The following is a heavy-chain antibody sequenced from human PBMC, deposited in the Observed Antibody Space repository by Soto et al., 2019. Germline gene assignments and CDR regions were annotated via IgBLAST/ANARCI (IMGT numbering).Heavy chain of an antibody. J-gene: IGHJ4*02. CDR1: GFTFSSYA. V-gene: IGHV3-23*01. CDR3: AKDSSYPAAEPDY. CDR2: ISGSDGST. Sequence: EVLLLESGGGLVQPGGSVRLSCAASGFTFSSYAMSWVRQAPGKGLEWVSGISGSDGSTYYADSVKVRFTISRDNSKNTLYLQMNSLTAEDTAVYYCAKDSSYPAAEPDYWGQGTLFTVSS. D-gene: IGHD2-2*01.